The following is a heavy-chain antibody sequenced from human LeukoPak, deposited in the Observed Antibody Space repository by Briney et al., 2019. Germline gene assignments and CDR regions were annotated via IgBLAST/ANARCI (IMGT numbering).Heavy chain of an antibody. Sequence: GGTLRLSCAASGFTFSSYGMSWVRQAPGKGLEWVSAISGSGGSTYYADSVKGRFTISRDNSKNTLYLQMNSLRAEDTAVYYCAKERIWFGDHYFDYWAREPWSPSPQ. CDR2: ISGSGGST. D-gene: IGHD3-10*01. J-gene: IGHJ4*02. V-gene: IGHV3-23*01. CDR1: GFTFSSYG. CDR3: AKERIWFGDHYFDY.